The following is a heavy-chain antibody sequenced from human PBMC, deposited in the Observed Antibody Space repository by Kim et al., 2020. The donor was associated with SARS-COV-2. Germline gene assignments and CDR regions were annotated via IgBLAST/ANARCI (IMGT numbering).Heavy chain of an antibody. D-gene: IGHD6-13*01. CDR1: GFTFSSYA. Sequence: GGSLRLSCAASGFTFSSYAMSWVRQAPGKGLEWVSSISGGGGSTYNAESVKGRFTISRDNSKNTLYVQMNSLRAEDTAVYYCAKERQQLVDYWGQGTLVTVSS. CDR2: ISGGGGST. J-gene: IGHJ4*02. V-gene: IGHV3-23*01. CDR3: AKERQQLVDY.